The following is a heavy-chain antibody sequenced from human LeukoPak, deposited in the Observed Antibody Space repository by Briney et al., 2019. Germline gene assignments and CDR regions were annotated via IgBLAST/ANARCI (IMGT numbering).Heavy chain of an antibody. D-gene: IGHD6-13*01. V-gene: IGHV4-59*01. CDR3: ARDKPGIAAAGAFDI. CDR1: GGSISSYY. CDR2: IYYSGST. J-gene: IGHJ3*02. Sequence: PSETLSLTCTVSGGSISSYYWSWIRQPPGKGLEWIGYIYYSGSTNYNPSLKSRVTISVDTSKNQFSLKLSSVTAADTAVYYCARDKPGIAAAGAFDIWGQGTMVTVSS.